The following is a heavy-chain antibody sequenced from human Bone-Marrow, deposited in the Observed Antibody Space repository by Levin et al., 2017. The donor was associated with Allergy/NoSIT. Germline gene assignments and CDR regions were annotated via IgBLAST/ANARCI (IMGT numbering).Heavy chain of an antibody. J-gene: IGHJ3*02. Sequence: SCTVSGGSISSGSYYWSWIRQPAGKGLEWIGRIYTSGSTNYNPSLKSRVTISVDTSKNQFSLKLSSVTAADTAVYYCASSVLLWFGESLDAFDIWGQGTMVTVSS. CDR3: ASSVLLWFGESLDAFDI. CDR2: IYTSGST. CDR1: GGSISSGSYY. D-gene: IGHD3-10*01. V-gene: IGHV4-61*02.